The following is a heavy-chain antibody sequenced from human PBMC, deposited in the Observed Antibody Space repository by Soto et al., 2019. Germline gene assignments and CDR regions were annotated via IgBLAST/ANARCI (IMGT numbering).Heavy chain of an antibody. CDR1: GYSISSGYY. CDR2: IYYSGST. Sequence: PSETLSLTCAVSGYSISSGYYWGWIRQPPGKGLEWLGSIYYSGSTNYNPSLKSRVTISIDTSKNQFSLKLSSVTAADTAVYYCARRGTTGYCSGDTCYSGALDIWGQGTMVTVSS. J-gene: IGHJ3*02. V-gene: IGHV4-38-2*01. CDR3: ARRGTTGYCSGDTCYSGALDI. D-gene: IGHD2-15*01.